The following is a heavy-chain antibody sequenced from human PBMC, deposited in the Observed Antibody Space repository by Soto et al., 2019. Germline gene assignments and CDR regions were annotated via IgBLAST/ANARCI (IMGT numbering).Heavy chain of an antibody. V-gene: IGHV1-2*02. CDR2: INPNSGGT. CDR3: ASRSRSGWDYY. D-gene: IGHD6-19*01. CDR1: GYTFTGYY. J-gene: IGHJ4*02. Sequence: ASVKVSCKASGYTFTGYYIHWVRPAPGQGLELMGWINPNSGGTNYAQKFQGRVTMTRDTSISTADMELSRLSSDNTAVYYCASRSRSGWDYYWGQGTLVTVSS.